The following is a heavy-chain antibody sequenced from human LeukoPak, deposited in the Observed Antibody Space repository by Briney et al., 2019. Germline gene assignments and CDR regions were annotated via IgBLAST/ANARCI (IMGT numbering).Heavy chain of an antibody. V-gene: IGHV4-39*01. CDR1: GGSISSSSYY. J-gene: IGHJ4*02. Sequence: SETLSLTCTVSGGSISSSSYYWGWIRQPPGKGLEWIGSIYYSGSTYYNPSLKSRVTISVDTSKNQFSLKLSSVTAADTAVYYCARQGYCSSTSCYYWFDYWGQGTLVTVSS. CDR3: ARQGYCSSTSCYYWFDY. D-gene: IGHD2-2*01. CDR2: IYYSGST.